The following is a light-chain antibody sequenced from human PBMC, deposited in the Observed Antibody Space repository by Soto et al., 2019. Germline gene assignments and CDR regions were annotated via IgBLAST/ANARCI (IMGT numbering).Light chain of an antibody. CDR3: QQYNSYPWT. CDR2: DAS. J-gene: IGKJ1*01. V-gene: IGKV3-15*01. CDR1: QSVTTN. Sequence: EIVMTQSPATLSVSPGETATLSCRASQSVTTNLAWYQHKPGQAPRLLIYDASTRATGVPARFSGSGSGTEFTLTITSLQPDDFATYYCQQYNSYPWTFGQGTKVDIK.